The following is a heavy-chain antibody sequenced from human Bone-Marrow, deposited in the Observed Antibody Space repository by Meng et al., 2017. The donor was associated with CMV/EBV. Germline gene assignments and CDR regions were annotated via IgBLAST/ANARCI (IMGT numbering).Heavy chain of an antibody. CDR2: VNWKSNSI. V-gene: IGHV3-9*01. CDR1: GFTFDNYA. CDR3: AKDNHTTIGGGGFDY. J-gene: IGHJ4*02. D-gene: IGHD3-10*02. Sequence: SLKISCAASGFTFDNYAMHWVRQAPGKGLEWVSGVNWKSNSIAYADSVKGRFNISRDNSKNTLYLQMNSLRAEDTAVYYFAKDNHTTIGGGGFDYWGQGTLVTVSS.